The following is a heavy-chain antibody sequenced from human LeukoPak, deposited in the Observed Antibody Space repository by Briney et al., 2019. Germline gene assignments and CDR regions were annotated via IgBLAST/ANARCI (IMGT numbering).Heavy chain of an antibody. Sequence: GASVKVSCKASGYTFTDYYIHWVRQAPGQGLEWMGMINPSGGGTTYAQKFQGRVSMTRDTSTSTVYMELSSLRSEDTAVYYCARGIGGNIGYYDILTGYFVGGKNYYYYMDVWGKGTTVTVSS. CDR2: INPSGGGT. V-gene: IGHV1-46*01. CDR3: ARGIGGNIGYYDILTGYFVGGKNYYYYMDV. D-gene: IGHD3-9*01. CDR1: GYTFTDYY. J-gene: IGHJ6*03.